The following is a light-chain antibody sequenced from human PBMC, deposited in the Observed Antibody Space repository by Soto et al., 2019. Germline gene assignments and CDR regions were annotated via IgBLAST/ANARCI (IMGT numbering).Light chain of an antibody. J-gene: IGLJ1*01. CDR2: DVN. Sequence: QSALTQPRSVSGSPGQSVTISCTGTSSYIGGYDYVSWYQQHPGKAPRLLIYDVNQRLSRVPDRFSGSKSGNTASLTISGLRAEDEGDYYCCSFAGRDTFEVFGCGTKHTV. V-gene: IGLV2-11*01. CDR1: SSYIGGYDY. CDR3: CSFAGRDTFEV.